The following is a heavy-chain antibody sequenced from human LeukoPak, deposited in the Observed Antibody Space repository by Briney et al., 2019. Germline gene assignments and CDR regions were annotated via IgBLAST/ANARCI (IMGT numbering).Heavy chain of an antibody. D-gene: IGHD3-22*01. CDR3: ARVRDYYDSSGYYYFDY. Sequence: GGSLRLSCAASGFTFDDYGMSRVRQAPGKGLEWVSGINWNGGSTGYADSVKGRFTISRDNAKNSLYLQMNSLRAEDTALYHCARVRDYYDSSGYYYFDYWGQGTLVTVSS. CDR1: GFTFDDYG. CDR2: INWNGGST. J-gene: IGHJ4*02. V-gene: IGHV3-20*01.